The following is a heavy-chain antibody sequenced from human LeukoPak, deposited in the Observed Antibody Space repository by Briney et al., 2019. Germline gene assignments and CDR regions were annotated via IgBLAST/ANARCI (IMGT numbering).Heavy chain of an antibody. CDR1: GFTFSRYW. V-gene: IGHV3-30*02. D-gene: IGHD3-9*01. CDR2: IRYDGSNK. CDR3: ASTPYYDILTGYYSAFDI. Sequence: GGSLRLSCAASGFTFSRYWMNWVRQAPGKGLEWVAFIRYDGSNKYYADSVKGRFTISRDNSKNTLYLQMNSLRAEDTAVYYCASTPYYDILTGYYSAFDIWGQGTMVTVSS. J-gene: IGHJ3*02.